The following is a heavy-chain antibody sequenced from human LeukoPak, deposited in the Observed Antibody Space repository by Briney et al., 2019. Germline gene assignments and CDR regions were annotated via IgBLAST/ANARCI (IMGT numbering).Heavy chain of an antibody. D-gene: IGHD3-22*01. CDR1: GGSFSGYY. Sequence: SETLSLTCAVYGGSFSGYYWSRIRQPPGKGLEWIGYIYYSGSTNYNPSLKSRVTISVDTSKNQFSLKLSSVTAADTAVYYCARAEINYYDSSGYSANWFDPWGQGTLVTVSS. CDR3: ARAEINYYDSSGYSANWFDP. CDR2: IYYSGST. V-gene: IGHV4-59*01. J-gene: IGHJ5*02.